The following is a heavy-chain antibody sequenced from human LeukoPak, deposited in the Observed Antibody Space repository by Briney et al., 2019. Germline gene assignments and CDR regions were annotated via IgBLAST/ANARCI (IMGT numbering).Heavy chain of an antibody. J-gene: IGHJ1*01. CDR1: GGSISSSSYY. D-gene: IGHD4-11*01. Sequence: SETLSLTCTVSGGSISSSSYYWGWIRQPPGKGLEWIGSIYYSGSTYYNPSLKSRVTISVDTSKNQFSLKLSSVTAADTAVYYCARELYSNVFQHWGQGTLVTVSS. CDR3: ARELYSNVFQH. CDR2: IYYSGST. V-gene: IGHV4-39*07.